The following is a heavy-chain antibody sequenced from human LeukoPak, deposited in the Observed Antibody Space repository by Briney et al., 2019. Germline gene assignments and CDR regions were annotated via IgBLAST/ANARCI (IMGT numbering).Heavy chain of an antibody. J-gene: IGHJ4*02. V-gene: IGHV3-74*01. CDR3: ARSNQADDY. Sequence: GRSLRLSCAASGFTSSSYWMHWVRQVPGKGLVWVARINPGGSSITYADSVKGRFTISRDNAKNTLYLQMDSLRAEDTGVYYCARSNQADDYWGQGTLVIVSS. D-gene: IGHD1-14*01. CDR2: INPGGSSI. CDR1: GFTSSSYW.